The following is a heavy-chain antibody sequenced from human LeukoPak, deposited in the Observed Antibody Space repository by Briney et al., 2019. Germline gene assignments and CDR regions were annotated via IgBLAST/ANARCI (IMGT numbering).Heavy chain of an antibody. CDR2: ISSSSSYI. CDR3: ARASYDYVWGSSND. Sequence: NSGGSLRLSCAASGFTFSSYSMNWVRQAPGKGLEWVSSISSSSSYIYYADSVKGRFTISRDNAKNSLYLQMNSLRAEDTAVYYCARASYDYVWGSSNDWGQGTLVTVSS. D-gene: IGHD3-16*01. J-gene: IGHJ4*02. V-gene: IGHV3-21*01. CDR1: GFTFSSYS.